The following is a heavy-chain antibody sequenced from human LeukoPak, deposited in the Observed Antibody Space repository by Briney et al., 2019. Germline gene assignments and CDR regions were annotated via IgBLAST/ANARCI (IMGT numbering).Heavy chain of an antibody. V-gene: IGHV4-39*07. Sequence: PSETLSPTCTVSGGSISSSTYYWGWIRQPPGKGLEWIGNIYYSGSTYYNPSLKSRVTISVDTSKNQFSLKLSSVTAADTAVYYCARDPLDYYGSGSYEGYWFDPWGQGTLVTVSS. D-gene: IGHD3-10*01. J-gene: IGHJ5*02. CDR3: ARDPLDYYGSGSYEGYWFDP. CDR2: IYYSGST. CDR1: GGSISSSTYY.